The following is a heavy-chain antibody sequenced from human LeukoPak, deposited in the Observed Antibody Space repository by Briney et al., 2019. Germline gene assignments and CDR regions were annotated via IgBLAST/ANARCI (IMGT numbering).Heavy chain of an antibody. CDR2: IYTSGST. J-gene: IGHJ4*02. D-gene: IGHD6-6*01. Sequence: KPSETLSLTCTVSGGSISSSSYYWGWIRQPPGKGLEWIGRIYTSGSTNYNPFLKSRVTISVDTSKNQFSLKLSSVTAADTAVYYCARIAARPYYFDYWGQGTLVTVSS. CDR3: ARIAARPYYFDY. V-gene: IGHV4-39*07. CDR1: GGSISSSSYY.